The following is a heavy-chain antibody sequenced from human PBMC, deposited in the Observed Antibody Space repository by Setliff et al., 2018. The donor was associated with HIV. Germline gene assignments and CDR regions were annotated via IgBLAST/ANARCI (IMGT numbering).Heavy chain of an antibody. CDR2: VYPSDGST. CDR3: ARDQTGVAAAAFGGGSAWSDEGFDI. D-gene: IGHD6-13*01. V-gene: IGHV1-46*01. Sequence: ASVKVSCKASGYTFTSYYMHWVRQAPGQGLEWMGMVYPSDGSTSYAQKFQGRVTFTADESTSTAYMELSSLSSEDTAVYYCARDQTGVAAAAFGGGSAWSDEGFDIWGQGTMVTVS. J-gene: IGHJ3*02. CDR1: GYTFTSYY.